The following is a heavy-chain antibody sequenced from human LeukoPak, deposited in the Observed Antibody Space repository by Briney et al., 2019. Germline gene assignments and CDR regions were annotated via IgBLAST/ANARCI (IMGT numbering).Heavy chain of an antibody. Sequence: GASVKVSCKASGYTFTGCYMHWVRQAPGQGLEWMGWINPNSGGTHYAQKFKGRVTMTRDTSISTAYMEQSSLRSDDTALYYCASGSSLDGSGGWPTHYYWGQGVLVTVSS. CDR2: INPNSGGT. V-gene: IGHV1-2*02. J-gene: IGHJ4*02. CDR3: ASGSSLDGSGGWPTHYY. CDR1: GYTFTGCY. D-gene: IGHD6-19*01.